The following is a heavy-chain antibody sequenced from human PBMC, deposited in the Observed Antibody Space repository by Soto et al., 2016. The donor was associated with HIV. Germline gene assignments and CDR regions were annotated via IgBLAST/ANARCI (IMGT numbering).Heavy chain of an antibody. J-gene: IGHJ4*02. D-gene: IGHD6-13*01. V-gene: IGHV3-30*04. CDR1: GFTFSSYA. Sequence: VQLVESGGGVIQPGGSLRLSCAASGFTFSSYAMYWVRQPPGKGLEWVTLISYDGNDKYYADSVKGRFTISRDNSRDSVYLQMNSLRPEDTAVYYCARGPSRRTYSGSWHVDYWGQGTLVTVSS. CDR2: ISYDGNDK. CDR3: ARGPSRRTYSGSWHVDY.